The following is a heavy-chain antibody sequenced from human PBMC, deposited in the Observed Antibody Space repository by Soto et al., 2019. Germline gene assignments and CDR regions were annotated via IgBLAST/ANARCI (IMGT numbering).Heavy chain of an antibody. CDR1: GTSIRGYY. J-gene: IGHJ4*02. CDR2: IYYTWTT. Sequence: PSETLSLTCSVSGTSIRGYYWTGIRQPPGKGLEWIGYIYYTWTTKYNPSLKSRVTISVDTSKNQFSLRLNSVTAADTAVYYCAREVSSFGSNHFDSWGQGALVTVSS. CDR3: AREVSSFGSNHFDS. V-gene: IGHV4-59*01. D-gene: IGHD3-10*01.